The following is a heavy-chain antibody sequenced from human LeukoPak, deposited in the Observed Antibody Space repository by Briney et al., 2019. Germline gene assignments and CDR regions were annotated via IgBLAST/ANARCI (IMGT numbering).Heavy chain of an antibody. Sequence: ASETLSLTCAVYGGSFSGYYWNWIRQPPGKGLEWIGEINHSGSTNYNPSLKSRVTISVDTSKNQFSLKLSSVTAADAAVYYCARSAPKQWLANDAFDIWGQGTMVTVSS. J-gene: IGHJ3*02. V-gene: IGHV4-34*01. D-gene: IGHD6-19*01. CDR2: INHSGST. CDR1: GGSFSGYY. CDR3: ARSAPKQWLANDAFDI.